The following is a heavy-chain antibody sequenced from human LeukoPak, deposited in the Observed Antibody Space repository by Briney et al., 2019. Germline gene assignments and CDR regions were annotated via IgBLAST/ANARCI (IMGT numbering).Heavy chain of an antibody. CDR3: ARHVAYYYDSSGYPDF. CDR1: GTSIRSSSMY. CDR2: VYYTGST. J-gene: IGHJ4*02. V-gene: IGHV4-39*01. Sequence: SETLSLTCTVSGTSIRSSSMYWGWIRQPPGKGLEWLGSVYYTGSTFHNPSLKRRVTIPVDTSKNQFSLSLTSVTAADTAIYYCARHVAYYYDSSGYPDFWGQGTLVTVSS. D-gene: IGHD3-22*01.